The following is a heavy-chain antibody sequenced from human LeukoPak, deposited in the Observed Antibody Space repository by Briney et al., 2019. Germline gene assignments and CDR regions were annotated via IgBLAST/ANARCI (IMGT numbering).Heavy chain of an antibody. CDR1: GGSFSGYY. CDR2: INHSGST. V-gene: IGHV4-34*01. Sequence: PSETLSLTCAVYGGSFSGYYWSWIRQPPGKGLEWIGEINHSGSTNYNPSLKSRVTISVDTSKNQFSLKLSSVTVADTAVYYCARLPMVRGVIPTIDIWGQGTMVTVSS. CDR3: ARLPMVRGVIPTIDI. D-gene: IGHD3-10*01. J-gene: IGHJ3*02.